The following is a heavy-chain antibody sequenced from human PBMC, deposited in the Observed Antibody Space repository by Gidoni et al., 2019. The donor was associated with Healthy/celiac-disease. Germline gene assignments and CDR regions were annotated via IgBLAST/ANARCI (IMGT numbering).Heavy chain of an antibody. CDR3: ASIPTPGGSFDY. J-gene: IGHJ4*02. Sequence: QVQLVQSGAEVKKPGSSVKISCKASGGTFSSDAISWVRQAPGQGLEWMGGISPILGTANYAQKFQGRVTITADDSTSTAYMELSSLRSEDTAVYYCASIPTPGGSFDYWGQGTLVTVSS. D-gene: IGHD2-15*01. CDR2: ISPILGTA. CDR1: GGTFSSDA. V-gene: IGHV1-69*19.